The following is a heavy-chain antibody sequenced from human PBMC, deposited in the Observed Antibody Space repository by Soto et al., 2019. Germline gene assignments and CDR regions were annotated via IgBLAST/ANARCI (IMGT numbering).Heavy chain of an antibody. CDR1: GGSISSNY. CDR3: ARYRREAVAGYTLDN. Sequence: PETLSLTCTVSGGSISSNYWTWIRQPPGKGLEWIGYVYNSGSTNYNPSLKSRVTISDATSKSQFSLKVNSMTAADTAVYYCARYRREAVAGYTLDNWGQGILVTVSS. J-gene: IGHJ4*02. D-gene: IGHD6-13*01. V-gene: IGHV4-59*01. CDR2: VYNSGST.